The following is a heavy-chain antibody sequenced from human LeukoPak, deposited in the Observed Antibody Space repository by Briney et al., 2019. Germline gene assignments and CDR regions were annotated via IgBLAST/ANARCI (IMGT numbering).Heavy chain of an antibody. D-gene: IGHD3-9*01. V-gene: IGHV3-21*01. CDR2: ISSSSSYI. CDR3: ARAKNDILTGYYKRTRFDP. Sequence: GGSLRLSCAASGFTFSSYSMNWVRQAPGKGLEWVSSISSSSSYIYYADSVKGRFTISRDNAKNSLYLQMNSLRAEDTAVYYCARAKNDILTGYYKRTRFDPWGQGTLVTVSS. J-gene: IGHJ5*02. CDR1: GFTFSSYS.